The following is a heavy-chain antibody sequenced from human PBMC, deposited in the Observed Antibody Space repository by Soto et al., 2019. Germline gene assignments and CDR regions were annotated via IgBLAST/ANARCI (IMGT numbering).Heavy chain of an antibody. D-gene: IGHD4-17*01. Sequence: VQLVESGGGVVQPGRSLRLSCAASGFTFSSYAMHWVRQAPGKGLEWVAVISYDGNNKYYADSVKGRFTISRDNSQNTLYVQMTSLRVDDAAIFYCVREGRPGDYAGLGYFGMDVWGQGTTVTVSS. J-gene: IGHJ6*02. CDR2: ISYDGNNK. CDR1: GFTFSSYA. V-gene: IGHV3-30-3*01. CDR3: VREGRPGDYAGLGYFGMDV.